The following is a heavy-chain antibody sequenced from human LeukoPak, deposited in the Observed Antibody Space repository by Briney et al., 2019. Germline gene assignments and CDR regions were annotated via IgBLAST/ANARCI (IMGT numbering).Heavy chain of an antibody. CDR2: INPAGGST. J-gene: IGHJ4*02. CDR1: GYTFTNYY. CDR3: ARYNGDLTGGFDY. Sequence: ASVKVSCKASGYTFTNYYIHWVRQAPGQGLEWMGIINPAGGSTGYAQKFQGRVTMTRDTSTSTVYLELSSLRSEDTAVYYCARYNGDLTGGFDYWGQGTLVTVSS. D-gene: IGHD4-17*01. V-gene: IGHV1-46*01.